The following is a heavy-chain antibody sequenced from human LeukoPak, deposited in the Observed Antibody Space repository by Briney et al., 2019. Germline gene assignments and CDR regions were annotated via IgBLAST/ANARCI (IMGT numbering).Heavy chain of an antibody. CDR1: GFTFSSYG. V-gene: IGHV3-30*18. Sequence: HAGGSLRLSCAASGFTFSSYGMHWVRQAPGKGLKWVAVISYDGSNKYYADSVKGRFTISRDNSKNTLYLQMNSLRAEDTAVYYCAKDSGLVYLDYWSQGTLVTVSS. CDR2: ISYDGSNK. D-gene: IGHD1-14*01. J-gene: IGHJ4*02. CDR3: AKDSGLVYLDY.